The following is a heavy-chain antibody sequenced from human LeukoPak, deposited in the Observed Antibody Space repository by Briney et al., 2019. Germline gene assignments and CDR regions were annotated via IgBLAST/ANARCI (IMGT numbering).Heavy chain of an antibody. Sequence: GESLKISCKGSGYTFSSYWIGWVRQMPGKGLEWMGIIYPDDSDTRYSPSFQGQVTISADKSISTAYLQWGSLKASYTAMYYCARLAYCSNDVCYSNYYYSMDVWGKGTTVTVSS. CDR2: IYPDDSDT. J-gene: IGHJ6*03. CDR3: ARLAYCSNDVCYSNYYYSMDV. V-gene: IGHV5-51*01. D-gene: IGHD3/OR15-3a*01. CDR1: GYTFSSYW.